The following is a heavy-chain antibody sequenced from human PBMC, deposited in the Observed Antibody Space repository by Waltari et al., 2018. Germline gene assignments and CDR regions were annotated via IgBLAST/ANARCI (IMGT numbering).Heavy chain of an antibody. Sequence: EVQLVESGGGLVQPGGSLRLLCAASGMNFTTYSMNWVRQAPGKGREWISYVSGDSGYIYYADSVRGRFTISRDNAQNSMYLQMNNLRADDTAVYYCAGIRRGFWFFDLWGRGTLVTVSS. CDR2: VSGDSGYI. CDR1: GMNFTTYS. CDR3: AGIRRGFWFFDL. D-gene: IGHD3-10*01. V-gene: IGHV3-48*04. J-gene: IGHJ2*01.